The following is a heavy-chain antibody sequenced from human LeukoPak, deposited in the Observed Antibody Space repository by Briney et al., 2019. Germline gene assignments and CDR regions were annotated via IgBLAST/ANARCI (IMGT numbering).Heavy chain of an antibody. Sequence: SETLSLTCTVSGGSISSSSYYWGWIRQPPGKGLEWIGSIYYSGSTYYNPSLKSRVTISVDTSKNQFSLKLSSVTAADTAVYYCAKYVDYDSSGYYSNWFDPWGQGTLVTVSS. CDR1: GGSISSSSYY. D-gene: IGHD3-22*01. CDR3: AKYVDYDSSGYYSNWFDP. J-gene: IGHJ5*02. CDR2: IYYSGST. V-gene: IGHV4-39*01.